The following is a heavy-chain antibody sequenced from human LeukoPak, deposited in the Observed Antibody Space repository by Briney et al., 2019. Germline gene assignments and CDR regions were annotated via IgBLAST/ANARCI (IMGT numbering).Heavy chain of an antibody. J-gene: IGHJ4*02. CDR3: ARVGGYCSSTSCSNFDY. CDR2: IIPIFGTA. Sequence: ASVKVSCKASGGTFSSYAISWVRQAPGQGLEWMGGIIPIFGTANYAQKFQGRVTITADESTSTAYMELSSLRSEDTAVYYCARVGGYCSSTSCSNFDYWRQGTLVTVSS. V-gene: IGHV1-69*01. D-gene: IGHD2-2*01. CDR1: GGTFSSYA.